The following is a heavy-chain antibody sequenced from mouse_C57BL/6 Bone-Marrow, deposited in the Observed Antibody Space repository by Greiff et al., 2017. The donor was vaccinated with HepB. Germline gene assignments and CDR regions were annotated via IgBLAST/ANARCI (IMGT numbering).Heavy chain of an antibody. CDR1: GFTFSDYG. J-gene: IGHJ4*01. V-gene: IGHV5-17*01. Sequence: EAKLMESGGGLVKPGGSLKLSCAASGFTFSDYGMHWVRQAPEKGLEWVAYISSGSSTIYYADTVKGRFTISRDNAKNTLFLQMTSLRSEDTAMYYCARIYDGYYGDAMDYWGQGTSVTVSS. CDR2: ISSGSSTI. CDR3: ARIYDGYYGDAMDY. D-gene: IGHD2-3*01.